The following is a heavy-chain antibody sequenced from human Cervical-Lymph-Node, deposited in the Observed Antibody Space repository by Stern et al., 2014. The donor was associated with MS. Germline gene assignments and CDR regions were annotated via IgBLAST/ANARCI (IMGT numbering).Heavy chain of an antibody. J-gene: IGHJ4*02. CDR3: ARQRYFDY. V-gene: IGHV5-51*01. CDR1: GYTFTSYW. Sequence: MQLVQSGPEVKRPGESLKISCQASGYTFTSYWIGWVRQMPGKGLERIAIIFPGGSDIRYSASFQGQVTIPADKSSSTAYLQWNNLKASDTAIYYCARQRYFDYWGQGTLVTVSS. CDR2: IFPGGSDI.